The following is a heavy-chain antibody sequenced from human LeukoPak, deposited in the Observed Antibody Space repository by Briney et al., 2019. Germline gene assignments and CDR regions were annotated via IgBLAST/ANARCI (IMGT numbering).Heavy chain of an antibody. D-gene: IGHD3-10*01. CDR3: AKDFSGFGEFFGMDV. V-gene: IGHV3-30*18. J-gene: IGHJ6*02. CDR1: GVTLSDYG. CDR2: ISHDGSIT. Sequence: HPGRSLRLSCAGSGVTLSDYGIHWVRQAPGKGLEWVAVISHDGSITFYGDSVKGRFTISRDNSKKTVDLQMNSLRAEDTAVYYCAKDFSGFGEFFGMDVWGQGTTVIVSS.